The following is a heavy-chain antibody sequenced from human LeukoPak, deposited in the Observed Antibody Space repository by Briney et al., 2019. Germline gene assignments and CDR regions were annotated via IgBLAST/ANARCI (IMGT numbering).Heavy chain of an antibody. CDR2: IYYSGST. Sequence: KTSETLSLTCTVSGGSISSSSYYWGWIRQPPGKGLEWIGSIYYSGSTYYNPSLKSRVTISVDTSKNQYSLKLSFVTAADTAVYYCARLTAIRFLEWLPHRYFDYWGQGTLVTVSS. V-gene: IGHV4-39*01. CDR1: GGSISSSSYY. J-gene: IGHJ4*02. CDR3: ARLTAIRFLEWLPHRYFDY. D-gene: IGHD3-3*01.